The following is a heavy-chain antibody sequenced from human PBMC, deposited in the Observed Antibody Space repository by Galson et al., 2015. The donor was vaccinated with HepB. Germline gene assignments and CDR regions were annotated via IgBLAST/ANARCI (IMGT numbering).Heavy chain of an antibody. J-gene: IGHJ1*01. CDR3: TTGGVGYCSGGSCYGEYFQH. Sequence: SLRLSCAASGFSFTNAWMNWVRQAPGKGLQWVGRIKSKVHGGTTDYAAPVKGRFTISRDDPENTLYLQMNSLKTEDTAVYYCTTGGVGYCSGGSCYGEYFQHWGQGTLVTVSS. CDR1: GFSFTNAW. V-gene: IGHV3-15*07. CDR2: IKSKVHGGTT. D-gene: IGHD2-15*01.